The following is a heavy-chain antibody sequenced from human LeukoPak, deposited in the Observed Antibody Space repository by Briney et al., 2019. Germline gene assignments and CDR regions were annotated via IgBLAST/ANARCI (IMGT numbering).Heavy chain of an antibody. CDR3: ARGGFYCGGDCYVDY. D-gene: IGHD2-21*02. CDR2: INHSGST. CDR1: GGSFIPYY. V-gene: IGHV4-34*01. Sequence: ASETLSLTCAVYGGSFIPYYWSWIRQPPGKGLEWIGEINHSGSTYYNPSLKSRVTISVDTSKNQFSLKLSSVTAADTAVYYCARGGFYCGGDCYVDYWGQGTLVTVSS. J-gene: IGHJ4*02.